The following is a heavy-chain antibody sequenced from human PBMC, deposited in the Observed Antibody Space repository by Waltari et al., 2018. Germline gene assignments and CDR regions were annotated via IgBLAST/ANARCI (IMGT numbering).Heavy chain of an antibody. CDR2: IYTSGST. V-gene: IGHV4-4*07. D-gene: IGHD6-6*01. CDR1: GGSFSRYY. CDR3: AREYSSSSTLDY. J-gene: IGHJ4*02. Sequence: QVQLQESGPGLVTPSETLSLPCTVSGGSFSRYYWRWIRQPAGKGLEWIGRIYTSGSTNYNPSLKSRVTMSVDTSKNQFSLKLSSVTAADTAVYYCAREYSSSSTLDYWGQGTLVTVSS.